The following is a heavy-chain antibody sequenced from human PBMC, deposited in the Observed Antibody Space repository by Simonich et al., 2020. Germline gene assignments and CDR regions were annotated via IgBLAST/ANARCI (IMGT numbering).Heavy chain of an antibody. V-gene: IGHV4-38-2*01. D-gene: IGHD6-13*01. CDR2: IYHSGSN. CDR1: GYSISSGYY. CDR3: ATLYSSSWYY. Sequence: QVQLQESGPGLVKPSETLSLTCAVSGYSISSGYYWGWMRQPPGKGLEWIGSIYHSGSNYDNPSLKSRVPISVDTSKNQFSLKLSSVTAADTAVYYCATLYSSSWYYWGQGTLVTVSS. J-gene: IGHJ4*02.